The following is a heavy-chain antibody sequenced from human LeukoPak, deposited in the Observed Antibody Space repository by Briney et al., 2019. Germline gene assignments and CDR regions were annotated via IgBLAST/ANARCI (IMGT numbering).Heavy chain of an antibody. D-gene: IGHD3-3*01. J-gene: IGHJ5*02. CDR1: GYSFTDYY. Sequence: EASVKVSCKTSGYSFTDYYIHWVRQAPGQGLGWMGWINTKSGRTSSARKFQGRVTMTRDPSITTVYMDMAWLTSDDTAIYFCARADFIDAGPYLIGPWGQGTLVTVSS. V-gene: IGHV1-2*02. CDR2: INTKSGRT. CDR3: ARADFIDAGPYLIGP.